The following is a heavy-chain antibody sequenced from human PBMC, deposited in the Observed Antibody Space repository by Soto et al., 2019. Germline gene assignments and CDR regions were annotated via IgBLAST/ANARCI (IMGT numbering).Heavy chain of an antibody. J-gene: IGHJ4*02. CDR2: INSDGSSI. Sequence: GGSLRLSCATSGFDFSNTWIHWVRQVPGQGLVWVSRINSDGSSIIYADSVKGRFTLSRDNAKNTVHLQMSSLRVEDTAVYYCAKDWYHTIDSWGQGVPVTVSS. D-gene: IGHD1-20*01. CDR1: GFDFSNTW. V-gene: IGHV3-74*01. CDR3: AKDWYHTIDS.